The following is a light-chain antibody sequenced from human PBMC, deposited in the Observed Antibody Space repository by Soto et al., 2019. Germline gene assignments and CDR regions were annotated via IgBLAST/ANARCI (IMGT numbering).Light chain of an antibody. Sequence: EIVLTQSPGTLSLSPGERATLSCRASQSVSSSSLAWYQQKPGQAPRLLISGASTRAAAIPDRFIGSGSGTDFALTISRLEPEDFAVYYCQQYAEAPLTFGPGT. J-gene: IGKJ3*01. CDR1: QSVSSSS. CDR3: QQYAEAPLT. V-gene: IGKV3-20*01. CDR2: GAS.